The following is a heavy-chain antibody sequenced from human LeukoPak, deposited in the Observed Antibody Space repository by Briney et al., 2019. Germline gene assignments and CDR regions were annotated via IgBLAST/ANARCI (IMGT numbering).Heavy chain of an antibody. J-gene: IGHJ4*02. CDR2: IHYDSTTE. V-gene: IGHV3-30*02. CDR3: AKDWNCAIDY. CDR1: GFAFSSYG. Sequence: PGGSLRLSCAASGFAFSSYGMHWVRQAPGKGLEWVAYIHYDSTTEDYADSVKGRFTISRDNSKNTLFLQMNNLRVEDMAVFYCAKDWNCAIDYWGQGTLVTVSS. D-gene: IGHD1-7*01.